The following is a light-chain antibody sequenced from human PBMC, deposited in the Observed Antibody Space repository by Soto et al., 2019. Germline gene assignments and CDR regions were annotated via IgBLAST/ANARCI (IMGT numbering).Light chain of an antibody. CDR3: LLYYGAAVV. J-gene: IGLJ2*01. CDR2: STT. V-gene: IGLV7-43*01. Sequence: QTVVTQAPSVTVSPGGTVTLTCASSTGPVTSDYYPNWFQQKPGQAPRALIYSTTKKHSWTPDRFSGSLLGGKAALTLSGVQPEDEADYYCLLYYGAAVVFGGGTKLTVL. CDR1: TGPVTSDYY.